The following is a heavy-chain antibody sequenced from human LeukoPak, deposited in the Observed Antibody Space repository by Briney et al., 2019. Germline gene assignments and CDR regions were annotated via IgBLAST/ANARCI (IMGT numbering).Heavy chain of an antibody. J-gene: IGHJ4*02. CDR3: ARLRVGATGRAFDY. CDR1: GGSISSSSYS. V-gene: IGHV4-39*01. D-gene: IGHD1-26*01. Sequence: SETLSLTCTVSGGSISSSSYSWGWIRQPPGKGLEWIGSIYYSGSTYYNPSLKSRVTISVDTPKNQFSLKLSSVTAADTAVYYCARLRVGATGRAFDYWGQGTLVTVSS. CDR2: IYYSGST.